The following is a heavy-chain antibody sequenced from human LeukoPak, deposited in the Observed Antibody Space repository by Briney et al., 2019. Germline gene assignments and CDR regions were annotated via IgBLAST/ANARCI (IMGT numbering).Heavy chain of an antibody. CDR1: CGSFSGYY. Sequence: SGTLSLTRALYCGSFSGYYWRWLRQPPAQGLEWIEEINHSGSTNYHPSLQSRDTISVDTSTNQFSLKLSSVTAADTAVYYCARGPLTYYDYVLGSYRYSWFDPWGQGTLVTVSS. CDR2: INHSGST. V-gene: IGHV4-34*01. J-gene: IGHJ5*02. CDR3: ARGPLTYYDYVLGSYRYSWFDP. D-gene: IGHD3-16*02.